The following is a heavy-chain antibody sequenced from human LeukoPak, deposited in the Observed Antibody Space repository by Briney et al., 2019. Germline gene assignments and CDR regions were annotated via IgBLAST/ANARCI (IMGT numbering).Heavy chain of an antibody. CDR3: ASSGSYRFDY. V-gene: IGHV3-7*01. CDR2: IKQDGSEK. Sequence: PGGSLRLSCAASGLTFSSYWMSWVRQAPGKGPEWVANIKQDGSEKYYVDSVKGRFTISRDNAKNSLYLQMNSLRDEDTAVYYCASSGSYRFDYWGQGTLVTVSS. D-gene: IGHD1-26*01. J-gene: IGHJ4*02. CDR1: GLTFSSYW.